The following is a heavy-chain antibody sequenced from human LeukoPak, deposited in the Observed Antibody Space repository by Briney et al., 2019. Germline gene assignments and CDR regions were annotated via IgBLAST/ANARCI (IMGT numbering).Heavy chain of an antibody. J-gene: IGHJ3*02. CDR2: IYSGGST. CDR3: ARSTDNTFAFDI. CDR1: GFTFSSYG. D-gene: IGHD2-2*02. Sequence: GGSLRLSCAASGFTFSSYGMNWVRQAPGKGLEWVSVIYSGGSTYYADSVKGRFTISRDNSKNTLYLQMNSLRAEDTAVYYCARSTDNTFAFDIWGQGTMVTVSS. V-gene: IGHV3-53*01.